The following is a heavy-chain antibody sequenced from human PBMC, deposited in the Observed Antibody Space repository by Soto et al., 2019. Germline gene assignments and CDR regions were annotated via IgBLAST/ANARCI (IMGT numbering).Heavy chain of an antibody. J-gene: IGHJ6*02. CDR1: GGSISSGDYY. CDR3: ARGGYSYGYDYYYGMDV. Sequence: PSETLSLTCTVSGGSISSGDYYWSWIRQPPGKGLEWIGYIYYSGSTYYNPSLKSRVTISVDTSKNQFSLKLSSVTAADTAVYYCARGGYSYGYDYYYGMDVWGQGTTVTVSS. CDR2: IYYSGST. V-gene: IGHV4-30-4*01. D-gene: IGHD5-18*01.